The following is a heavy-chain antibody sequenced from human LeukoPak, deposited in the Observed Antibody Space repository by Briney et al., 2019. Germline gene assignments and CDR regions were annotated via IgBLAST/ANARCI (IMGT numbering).Heavy chain of an antibody. J-gene: IGHJ5*02. V-gene: IGHV4-30-2*01. CDR1: GGSISSGGYS. D-gene: IGHD1-1*01. Sequence: SQTLSLTCAVSGGSISSGGYSWSWIRQPPGKGLEWIGYIYHSGSTYYNPSLKSRVTISVDRSKNQFSLKLSPVTAADTAVYYCARGGTSRYTNWFDPWGQGTLVTVSS. CDR3: ARGGTSRYTNWFDP. CDR2: IYHSGST.